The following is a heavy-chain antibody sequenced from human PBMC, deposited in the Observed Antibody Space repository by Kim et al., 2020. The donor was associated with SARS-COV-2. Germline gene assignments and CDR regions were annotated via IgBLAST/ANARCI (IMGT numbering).Heavy chain of an antibody. CDR3: ARGDYGGNRGAFDI. CDR1: GFTFSDYY. D-gene: IGHD4-17*01. CDR2: ISSSSSYT. V-gene: IGHV3-11*05. Sequence: GSLRLSCAASGFTFSDYYMSWIRQAPGKGLEWVSYISSSSSYTNYADSVKGRFTISRDNAKNSLYLQMNSLRAEDTAVYYCARGDYGGNRGAFDIWGQGTMVTVSS. J-gene: IGHJ3*02.